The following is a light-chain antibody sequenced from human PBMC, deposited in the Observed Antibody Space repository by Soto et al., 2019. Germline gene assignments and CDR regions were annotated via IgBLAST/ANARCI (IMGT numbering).Light chain of an antibody. CDR1: QDVSSGY. CDR3: QVYAGSHLWT. J-gene: IGKJ1*01. CDR2: GSS. V-gene: IGKV3-20*01. Sequence: VLTQSPGTLSLSPGESATLSCRASQDVSSGYLAWYQQKPGQAPMLLIYGSSTRAAGIPDRFSGSGSGTDFSLSIRRLEPEDFAVYYCQVYAGSHLWTFGQGTKVEVK.